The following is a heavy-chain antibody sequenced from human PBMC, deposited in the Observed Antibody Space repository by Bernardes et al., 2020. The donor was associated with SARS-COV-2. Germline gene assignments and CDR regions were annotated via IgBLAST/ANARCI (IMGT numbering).Heavy chain of an antibody. CDR2: IWHDGSRE. Sequence: GGSLRLSCAASGFTFRDYTMHWVRQAPGKGLEWVAVIWHDGSREYYVDSVQGRFAISRDNSNNTLYLQMNNLIVEDPALYRCATEDGGWLESWGQGTVVTV. V-gene: IGHV3-33*01. J-gene: IGHJ5*01. D-gene: IGHD4-17*01. CDR3: ATEDGGWLES. CDR1: GFTFRDYT.